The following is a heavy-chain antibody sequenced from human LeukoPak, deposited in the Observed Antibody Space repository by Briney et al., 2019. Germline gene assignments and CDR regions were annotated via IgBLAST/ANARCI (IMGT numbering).Heavy chain of an antibody. J-gene: IGHJ4*02. CDR3: ARAAAGTGFDY. CDR2: INPSGGST. Sequence: GASVKVSCKASGYTFTSYYMHWVRQAPGQGLEWMGIINPSGGSTSYAQKFQGRVTMTRDTSTSTVYMELSSLRSDDTAVYYCARAAAGTGFDYWGQGTLVTVSS. CDR1: GYTFTSYY. V-gene: IGHV1-46*01. D-gene: IGHD6-13*01.